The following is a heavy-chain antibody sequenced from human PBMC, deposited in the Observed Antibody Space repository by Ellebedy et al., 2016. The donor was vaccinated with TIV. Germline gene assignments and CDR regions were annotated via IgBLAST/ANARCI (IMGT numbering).Heavy chain of an antibody. D-gene: IGHD2-15*01. CDR3: ARHPNIVVVVPEGWFDP. V-gene: IGHV4-59*08. Sequence: SETLSLTCAVYGGSFSSYYWSWIRQPPGKGLEWIGYIYYSGSTNYNPSLKSRVTISVDTSKNQFSLKLSSVTAADTAVYYCARHPNIVVVVPEGWFDPWGQGTLVTVSS. J-gene: IGHJ5*02. CDR1: GGSFSSYY. CDR2: IYYSGST.